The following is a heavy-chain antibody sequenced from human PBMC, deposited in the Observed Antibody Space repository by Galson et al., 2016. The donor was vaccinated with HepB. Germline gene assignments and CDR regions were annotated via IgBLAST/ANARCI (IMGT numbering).Heavy chain of an antibody. CDR2: LFSSGNT. J-gene: IGHJ3*02. CDR1: GGSIIDSPHY. V-gene: IGHV4-39*01. CDR3: ATQTPYPPTWAFDI. Sequence: SLTCTVPGGSIIDSPHYWGWIRQPPGKGPEWIGSLFSSGNTFNKPTLKSRLTHSVDTSKNQFSLKVPPVTAADTALCYCATQTPYPPTWAFDIWGQGTMVTVSS.